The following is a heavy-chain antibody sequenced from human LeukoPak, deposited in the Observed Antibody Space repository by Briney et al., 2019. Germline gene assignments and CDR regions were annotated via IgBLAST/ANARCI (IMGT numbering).Heavy chain of an antibody. V-gene: IGHV1-69*13. J-gene: IGHJ3*02. CDR2: IIPIFGTA. D-gene: IGHD3-22*01. CDR3: AREKTYYYDSSGYYRDAFDI. CDR1: GGTFSSYA. Sequence: SVKVSCKASGGTFSSYAISWVRQAPGQGLEWMGGIIPIFGTANYAQKFQGRVTITADESTSTAYMELSSLRSEDTAVYYCAREKTYYYDSSGYYRDAFDIWGQGTMVTVSS.